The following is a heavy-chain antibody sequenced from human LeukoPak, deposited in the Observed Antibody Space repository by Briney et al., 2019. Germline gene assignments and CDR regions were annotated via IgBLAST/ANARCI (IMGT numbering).Heavy chain of an antibody. Sequence: ASVKVSCKASGYTFTGYYMHWVRQAPGQGLEWKGWINPNSGGTNYAQKFQGRVTMTRDTSISTAYMELSRLRSDDTAVYYCARGSPIRYFDWLLSDYYMDVWGKGTTVTISS. CDR1: GYTFTGYY. CDR2: INPNSGGT. V-gene: IGHV1-2*02. CDR3: ARGSPIRYFDWLLSDYYMDV. J-gene: IGHJ6*03. D-gene: IGHD3-9*01.